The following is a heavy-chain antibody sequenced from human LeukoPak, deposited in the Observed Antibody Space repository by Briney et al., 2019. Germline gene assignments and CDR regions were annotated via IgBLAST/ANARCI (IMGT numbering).Heavy chain of an antibody. V-gene: IGHV4-59*01. Sequence: SETLSLTCTASGGSISSYYWSWIRQPPGKGLEWIGYIYYSGSTNYNPSLKSRVTISVDTSKNQFSLKLSSVTAADTAVYYCARDLAFGTDYDILTGYYTNWFDPWGQGTLVTVSS. CDR1: GGSISSYY. J-gene: IGHJ5*02. CDR3: ARDLAFGTDYDILTGYYTNWFDP. D-gene: IGHD3-9*01. CDR2: IYYSGST.